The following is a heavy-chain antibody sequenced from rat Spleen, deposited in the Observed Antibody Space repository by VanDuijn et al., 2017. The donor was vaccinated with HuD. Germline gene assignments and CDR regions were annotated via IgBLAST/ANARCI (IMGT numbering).Heavy chain of an antibody. Sequence: EVQLVESGGGLLQPGGSLKLSCAASGFTFSNYDMAWVRQAPAKGLEWVAYISYDGGSTYYRDPVKGRFTISRDNAKSTLYLQMDSLRSEDTATYYCARGKDWFAYWGQGTLVTVSS. CDR2: ISYDGGST. CDR1: GFTFSNYD. V-gene: IGHV5S23*01. CDR3: ARGKDWFAY. J-gene: IGHJ3*01.